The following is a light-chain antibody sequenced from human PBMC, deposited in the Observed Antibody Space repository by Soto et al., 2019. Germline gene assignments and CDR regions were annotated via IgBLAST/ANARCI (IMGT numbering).Light chain of an antibody. CDR3: QQYGRSPWT. Sequence: EIVMTQSPATLSVSPGGRATLSCRASQSVSSKLVWYQQKPGQAPRFLIYDASNRATGIPARFSGSGSGTDFTLTISSLEPEDFAVYYCQQYGRSPWTFGQGTKVDI. V-gene: IGKV3-11*01. CDR2: DAS. J-gene: IGKJ1*01. CDR1: QSVSSK.